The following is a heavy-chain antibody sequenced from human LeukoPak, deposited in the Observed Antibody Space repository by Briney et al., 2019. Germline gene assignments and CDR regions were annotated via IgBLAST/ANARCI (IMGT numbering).Heavy chain of an antibody. CDR2: ISGSGGST. V-gene: IGHV3-23*01. CDR1: GFTFSSYA. Sequence: AGSLTLSCAASGFTFSSYAMSWVRQAPGKGLEWVSAISGSGGSTYYADSVKGRFTISTDNSKNTLYLQMNSLRAEDTAVYYCAKERGDYYDSSGSITPFDYWGQGTLVTVSS. CDR3: AKERGDYYDSSGSITPFDY. J-gene: IGHJ4*02. D-gene: IGHD3-22*01.